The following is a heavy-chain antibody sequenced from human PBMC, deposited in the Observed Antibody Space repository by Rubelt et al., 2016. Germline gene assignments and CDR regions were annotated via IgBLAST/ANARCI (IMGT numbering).Heavy chain of an antibody. Sequence: QVQLQQWGAGLLKPSETLSLTCAVYGGSFSGYYWSWIRQPPGKGLEWIGEINHSGSTNYNPPPKSRATISVDTSKNQFSQKLSSETAADTAVYYCARLPKSGYNYGHYFDYWGQGTLVTVSS. J-gene: IGHJ4*02. CDR3: ARLPKSGYNYGHYFDY. D-gene: IGHD5-18*01. V-gene: IGHV4-34*01. CDR1: GGSFSGYY. CDR2: INHSGST.